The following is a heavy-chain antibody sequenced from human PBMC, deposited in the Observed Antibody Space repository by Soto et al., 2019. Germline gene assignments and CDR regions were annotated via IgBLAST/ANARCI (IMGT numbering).Heavy chain of an antibody. J-gene: IGHJ4*02. CDR1: GFTFSSYW. Sequence: EVQLVESGGGLVQPVGSLRLSCAASGFTFSSYWMSWVRQAPGKGLEWVANIKHAGSGKYYVDSVKGRFTISRDNAKNSLYLQMNRLRAEDTAVYYCAISDQPARYDEPLDYWGQGTLVTVSS. CDR3: AISDQPARYDEPLDY. V-gene: IGHV3-7*01. D-gene: IGHD2-2*01. CDR2: IKHAGSGK.